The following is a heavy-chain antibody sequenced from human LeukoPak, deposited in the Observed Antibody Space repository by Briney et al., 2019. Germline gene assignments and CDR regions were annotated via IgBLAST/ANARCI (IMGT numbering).Heavy chain of an antibody. CDR2: ISSSGSTI. V-gene: IGHV3-11*04. J-gene: IGHJ6*03. Sequence: GGSLRLSCAASGFTFSDYYMSWIRQAPGKGLEWVSYISSSGSTIYYADSVKGRFTISRDNAKNSLYLQMNSLRAEDTAVYYCVGHEDWYYYYYMDVWGKGTTVTVSS. D-gene: IGHD3-9*01. CDR3: VGHEDWYYYYYMDV. CDR1: GFTFSDYY.